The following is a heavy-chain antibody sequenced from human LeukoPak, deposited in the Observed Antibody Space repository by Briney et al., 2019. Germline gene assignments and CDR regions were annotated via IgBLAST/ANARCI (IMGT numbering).Heavy chain of an antibody. CDR2: IYYSGST. Sequence: PSQTLSLTCTVSGDSINSGDYYWSWIRQPPGKGLEWIGYIYYSGSTYYNPSLKSRITISVDTSKNQFSLKLSYVTAADTAVYYCARDRSGYDHLDYWGQGTLVTVSS. J-gene: IGHJ4*02. CDR3: ARDRSGYDHLDY. V-gene: IGHV4-30-4*01. D-gene: IGHD5-12*01. CDR1: GDSINSGDYY.